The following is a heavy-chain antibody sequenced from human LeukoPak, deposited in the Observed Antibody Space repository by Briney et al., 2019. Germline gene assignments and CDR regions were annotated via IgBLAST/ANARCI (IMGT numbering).Heavy chain of an antibody. CDR3: VKGSTTSRPYYFDS. V-gene: IGHV3-23*01. CDR1: GFTFNNYA. D-gene: IGHD1-14*01. CDR2: ITNTGDDT. J-gene: IGHJ4*02. Sequence: GSLRLSCAASGFTFNNYAMSWVRQAPGKGLDWVSAITNTGDDTYHADSVKGRFTISRDNSRNTLYLQMNSPKGDDTAIYYCVKGSTTSRPYYFDSWGQGTLITVSS.